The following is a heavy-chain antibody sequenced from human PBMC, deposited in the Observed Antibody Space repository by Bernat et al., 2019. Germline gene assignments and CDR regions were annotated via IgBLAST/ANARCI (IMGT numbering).Heavy chain of an antibody. Sequence: QVQLVQSGSELKKPGASVKVSCKASGYTFTTYAINWVRLAPGQGLEWLGWINTNTGNPTYVQGFTGRFVFSLDTSVSTAYLQISSLKPEDTALYYCARGLCENCHKYHWLDPWGQGTLVTVSS. CDR3: ARGLCENCHKYHWLDP. V-gene: IGHV7-4-1*02. J-gene: IGHJ5*02. CDR2: INTNTGNP. CDR1: GYTFTTYA. D-gene: IGHD1-1*01.